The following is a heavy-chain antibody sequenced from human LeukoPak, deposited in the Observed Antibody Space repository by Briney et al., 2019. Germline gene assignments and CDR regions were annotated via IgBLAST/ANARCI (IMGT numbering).Heavy chain of an antibody. CDR1: GGSISSYY. V-gene: IGHV4-59*08. CDR3: ARRAESGLDY. Sequence: SETLSLTCTVSGGSISSYYWSWIRQPPGKGLEWIGYIYYSGSTNYNPSLKNRVTISVDTSKNQFSLKLSSVTAADTVVYYCARRAESGLDYWGQGTLVTVSS. J-gene: IGHJ4*02. CDR2: IYYSGST.